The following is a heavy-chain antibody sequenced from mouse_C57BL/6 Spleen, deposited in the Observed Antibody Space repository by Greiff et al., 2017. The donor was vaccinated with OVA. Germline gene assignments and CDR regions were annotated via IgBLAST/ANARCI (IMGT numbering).Heavy chain of an antibody. CDR3: ARGDAAVFDY. CDR2: INYDGSST. V-gene: IGHV5-16*01. Sequence: EVQVVESEGGLVQPGRSMKLSCTASGFTFSDYYMAWVRQVPEKGLEWVANINYDGSSTYYLDSLKSRFIISRDNAKNILYLQMSSLKSEDTATYYCARGDAAVFDYWGQGTTLTVSS. CDR1: GFTFSDYY. J-gene: IGHJ2*01. D-gene: IGHD3-3*01.